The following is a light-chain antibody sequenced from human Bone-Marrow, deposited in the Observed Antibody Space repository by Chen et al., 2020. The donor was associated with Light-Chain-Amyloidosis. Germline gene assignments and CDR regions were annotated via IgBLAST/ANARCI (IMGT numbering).Light chain of an antibody. V-gene: IGLV3-1*01. CDR2: QDS. Sequence: SYELTQPPSVSVSPGHTARITCSGDKLGDKYACWYQQKPGQSPVLVIYQDSKRPSGIPERFSGSNSGNTATLTISGTQAMDAADYYCQAWDSSHVVFGGGTKLTVL. CDR1: KLGDKY. J-gene: IGLJ2*01. CDR3: QAWDSSHVV.